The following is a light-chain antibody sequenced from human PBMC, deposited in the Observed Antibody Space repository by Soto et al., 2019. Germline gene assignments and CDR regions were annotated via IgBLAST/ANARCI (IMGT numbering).Light chain of an antibody. CDR3: GADHGSGSNFVYV. CDR2: VGTGGIVG. V-gene: IGLV9-49*01. Sequence: QSALTQPPSASASLGASVTLTCTLSSGYSNYKVDWYQQRPGKGPRFVMRVGTGGIVGSKGDGIPDRFSVLGSGLNRYLTIKNIQEEDESYYHCGADHGSGSNFVYVFGTGTKLTVL. CDR1: SGYSNYK. J-gene: IGLJ1*01.